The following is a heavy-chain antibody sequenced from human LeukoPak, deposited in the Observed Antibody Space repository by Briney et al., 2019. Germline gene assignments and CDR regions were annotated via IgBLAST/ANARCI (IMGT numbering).Heavy chain of an antibody. D-gene: IGHD1-26*01. Sequence: PGGPLRLSCKGSGYSFATYWISWVRQMPGKGLEWMGRIDPIDSYTNYSPSFQGHVTISADKSISTAYLQWSSLKASDTAMYYCARLIRRGWGGATFDYWGQGTLVTVSS. CDR2: IDPIDSYT. CDR1: GYSFATYW. V-gene: IGHV5-10-1*01. J-gene: IGHJ4*02. CDR3: ARLIRRGWGGATFDY.